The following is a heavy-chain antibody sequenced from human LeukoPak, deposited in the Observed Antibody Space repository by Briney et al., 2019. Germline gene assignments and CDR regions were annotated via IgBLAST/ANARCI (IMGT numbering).Heavy chain of an antibody. CDR1: GFTFSSYS. CDR2: ISSSSSYI. D-gene: IGHD4-17*01. V-gene: IGHV3-21*01. Sequence: KPGGSLRLSCAASGFTFSSYSMNWVRQAPGKGLEWVSSISSSSSYIYYADSVKGRFTISRDNAKNSLYLQMNSLRAEDTAVYYCARVVDGDYIFDYWGPGTLVTVSS. CDR3: ARVVDGDYIFDY. J-gene: IGHJ4*02.